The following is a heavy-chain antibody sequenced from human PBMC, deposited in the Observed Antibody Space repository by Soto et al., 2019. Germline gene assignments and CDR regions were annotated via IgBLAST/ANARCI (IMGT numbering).Heavy chain of an antibody. CDR2: IYNTETS. Sequence: SETLSLTCTVSDLSVDSGAFYWTWIRQNPGKGLEWIGYIYNTETSFYNPSLKSRVTISVDTSQNQFSLKLASVTAADTAVYYCARDFDGMGYCGGDCYXYAFDIWGQGTMVTVSS. CDR1: DLSVDSGAFY. CDR3: ARDFDGMGYCGGDCYXYAFDI. J-gene: IGHJ3*02. V-gene: IGHV4-31*03. D-gene: IGHD2-21*02.